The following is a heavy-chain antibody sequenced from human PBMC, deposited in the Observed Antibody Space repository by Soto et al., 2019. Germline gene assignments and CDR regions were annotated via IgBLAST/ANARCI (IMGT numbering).Heavy chain of an antibody. Sequence: QVHLVQSGAEVKKPGASVKISCKASGYTYTNYYMHWVRQAPGLGLEWMGIINLSSGSPSYAQRFQGRVTMTRDTSTTTVYMELSSLRSEDTGVYYCASGACSGECYSDYWGQGTLVTVSS. CDR2: INLSSGSP. V-gene: IGHV1-46*01. J-gene: IGHJ4*02. CDR3: ASGACSGECYSDY. D-gene: IGHD2-21*01. CDR1: GYTYTNYY.